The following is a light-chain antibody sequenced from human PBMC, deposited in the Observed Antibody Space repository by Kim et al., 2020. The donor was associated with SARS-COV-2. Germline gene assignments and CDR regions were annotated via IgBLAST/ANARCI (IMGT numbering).Light chain of an antibody. CDR2: EAS. Sequence: DIQMTQSPSTLSASVGDRVTITCRASQSVSRWLAWYQQKPGTAPKLLISEASRLESGVPSRFSGSGSGTDFTLTISSLQPDDFATYYCQQYSCHHTFGQGTKLEI. CDR3: QQYSCHHT. J-gene: IGKJ2*01. V-gene: IGKV1-5*03. CDR1: QSVSRW.